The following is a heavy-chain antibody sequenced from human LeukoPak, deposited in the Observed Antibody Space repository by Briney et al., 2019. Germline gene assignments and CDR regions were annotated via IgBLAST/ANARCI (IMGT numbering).Heavy chain of an antibody. CDR2: ISVSAAT. CDR1: GFSFSSYG. J-gene: IGHJ3*02. Sequence: GTLRLSCAVSGFSFSSYGMSWVRQTPGKGLEWVSTISVSAATNYPDSLKGRFTISRDNSKNTLYLQMNNLRAEDTAVYYRSKKALSTGFSHYDIWGLGTMVTVSS. V-gene: IGHV3-23*01. CDR3: SKKALSTGFSHYDI. D-gene: IGHD1-1*01.